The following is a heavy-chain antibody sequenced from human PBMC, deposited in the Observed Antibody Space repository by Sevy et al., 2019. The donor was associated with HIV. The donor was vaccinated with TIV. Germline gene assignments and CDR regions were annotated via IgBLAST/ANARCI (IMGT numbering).Heavy chain of an antibody. J-gene: IGHJ6*02. Sequence: GESLKISCKASGYRFADYWIGWVRQMPGKGLEYMGIIYPGDSDTRYSRPFEGQVTISVDKSISTAYLQWSSLKASDSAIYYCARGARGTVPAYYYYTLNVWGQGTTVTVSS. CDR2: IYPGDSDT. CDR1: GYRFADYW. V-gene: IGHV5-51*01. CDR3: ARGARGTVPAYYYYTLNV. D-gene: IGHD1-1*01.